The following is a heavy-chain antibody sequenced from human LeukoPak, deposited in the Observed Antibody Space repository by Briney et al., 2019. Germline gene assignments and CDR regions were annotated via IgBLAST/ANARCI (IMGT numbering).Heavy chain of an antibody. J-gene: IGHJ5*02. CDR2: IYHSGST. V-gene: IGHV4-30-2*01. CDR3: ARGRDDFWSGLNWFDP. D-gene: IGHD3-3*01. Sequence: SQTPSLTCTVSGGSISGYYWSWIRQPPGKGLEWIGYIYHSGSTYYNPSLKSRVTISVDRSKNQFSLKLSSVTAADTAVYYCARGRDDFWSGLNWFDPWGQGTLVTVSS. CDR1: GGSISGYY.